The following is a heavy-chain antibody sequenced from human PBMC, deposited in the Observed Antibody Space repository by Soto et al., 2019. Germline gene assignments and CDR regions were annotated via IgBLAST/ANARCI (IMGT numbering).Heavy chain of an antibody. CDR1: GFTFSDYY. D-gene: IGHD2-15*01. CDR3: ARGRSGGYGMDV. Sequence: QVQLVESGGGLVKPGGSLRLSCVVSGFTFSDYYMTWIRQAPGKGLEWVSYISSSGTAIHSADSEKGRFTISRDYAKSSLYLQMTSLRAEDTAIYYCARGRSGGYGMDVWGQGTTVTVSS. J-gene: IGHJ6*02. CDR2: ISSSGTAI. V-gene: IGHV3-11*01.